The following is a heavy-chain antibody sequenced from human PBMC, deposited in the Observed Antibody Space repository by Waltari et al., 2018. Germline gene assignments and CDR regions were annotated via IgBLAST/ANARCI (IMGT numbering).Heavy chain of an antibody. CDR1: GFTFSSYA. CDR3: AKASSTYYYDSSGSFDY. V-gene: IGHV3-23*01. CDR2: ISGSGGST. D-gene: IGHD3-22*01. Sequence: EVQLLESGGGLVQPGGSLRLSCAASGFTFSSYAMSWVRQAPGKGLEWVSAISGSGGSTYYADSVKGRFTISRDNSKNTLYLQMNSLRAEDTAVYYCAKASSTYYYDSSGSFDYWGQGTLVTVSS. J-gene: IGHJ4*02.